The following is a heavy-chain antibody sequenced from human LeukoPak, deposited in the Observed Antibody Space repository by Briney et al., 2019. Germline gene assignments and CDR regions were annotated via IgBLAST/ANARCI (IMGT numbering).Heavy chain of an antibody. Sequence: GGSLRLSCAASGFTFSSYAMHWVRQAPGKGLEWVAVISYDGSNKYYADSVKGRFTISRDNSKNTLYLQMNSLRAEDTAVYYCGRSASTFDFWSGRYYHYMDVWGKGTTVTVSS. CDR3: GRSASTFDFWSGRYYHYMDV. D-gene: IGHD3-3*01. J-gene: IGHJ6*03. CDR1: GFTFSSYA. CDR2: ISYDGSNK. V-gene: IGHV3-30-3*01.